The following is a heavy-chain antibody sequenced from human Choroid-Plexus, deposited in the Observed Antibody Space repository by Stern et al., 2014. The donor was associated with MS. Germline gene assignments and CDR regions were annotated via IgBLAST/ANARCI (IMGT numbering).Heavy chain of an antibody. D-gene: IGHD2/OR15-2a*01. Sequence: VQLLQSGGGVVQPGRPLRLSCVASGFTFGSCAMHWVRQAPGKGLEWGAGVAYDGSNNYYADSVKGRFTISRDNSQNTLYMQMSSLRPEDTAVYYCAKDRQYLTYFFDHWGQGSLVTVSS. CDR3: AKDRQYLTYFFDH. J-gene: IGHJ5*02. CDR1: GFTFGSCA. CDR2: VAYDGSNN. V-gene: IGHV3-30*18.